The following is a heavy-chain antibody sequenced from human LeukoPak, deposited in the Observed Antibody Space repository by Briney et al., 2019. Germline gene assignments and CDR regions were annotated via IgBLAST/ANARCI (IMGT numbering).Heavy chain of an antibody. CDR3: ARAVDTAMASFDY. J-gene: IGHJ4*02. V-gene: IGHV4-59*01. Sequence: PSETLSLTCTVSGGSISSYYWSWIRQPPGKGLEWIGYIYYSGSTNYNPSLKSRVTISVDTSKNQSSLKLSSVTAADTAVYYCARAVDTAMASFDYWGQGTLVTVSS. CDR1: GGSISSYY. D-gene: IGHD5-18*01. CDR2: IYYSGST.